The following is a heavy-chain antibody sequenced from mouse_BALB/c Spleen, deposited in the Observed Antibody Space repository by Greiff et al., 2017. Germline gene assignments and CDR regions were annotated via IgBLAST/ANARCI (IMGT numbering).Heavy chain of an antibody. J-gene: IGHJ1*01. D-gene: IGHD2-1*01. CDR2: ISSGGST. V-gene: IGHV5-6-5*01. CDR3: ARSYGNYWYFDV. CDR1: GFTFSSYA. Sequence: EVHLVESGGGLVKPGGSLKLSCAASGFTFSSYAMSWVRQTPEKRLEWVASISSGGSTYYPDSVKGRFTISRDNARNILYLQMSSLRSEDTAMYYCARSYGNYWYFDVWGAGTTVTVSS.